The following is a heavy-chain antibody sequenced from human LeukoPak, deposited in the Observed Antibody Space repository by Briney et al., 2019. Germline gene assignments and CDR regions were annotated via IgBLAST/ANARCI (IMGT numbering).Heavy chain of an antibody. J-gene: IGHJ5*02. CDR1: GGSISSSSYY. CDR3: AGDLNINWFDP. V-gene: IGHV4-39*07. Sequence: SETLSLTCTVSGGSISSSSYYWGWIRQPPGKGLEWIGSIYYSGSTYYNPSLKSRVTISVDTSKNQFSLKLSSVTAADTAVYYCAGDLNINWFDPWGQGTLVTVSS. CDR2: IYYSGST.